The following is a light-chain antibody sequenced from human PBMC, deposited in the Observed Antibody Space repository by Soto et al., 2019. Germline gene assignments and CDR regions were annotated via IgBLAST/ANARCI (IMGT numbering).Light chain of an antibody. Sequence: QPVLTQPPSASGTPGQRVTISCSGSSSNIGRNTVKWYRQLPGTAPKLLIGSSDQRPSGVPDRFSGSQSGTSASLDISGLQSEDEADYICAAWDDSLNAWAFGGGTKLTVL. CDR3: AAWDDSLNAWA. J-gene: IGLJ3*02. CDR1: SSNIGRNT. V-gene: IGLV1-44*01. CDR2: SSD.